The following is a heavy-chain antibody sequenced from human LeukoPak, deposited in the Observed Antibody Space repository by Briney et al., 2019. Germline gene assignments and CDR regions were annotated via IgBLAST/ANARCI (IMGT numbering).Heavy chain of an antibody. J-gene: IGHJ4*02. CDR1: GFTFSSYT. Sequence: PGGSLRLSCATSGFTFSSYTMNWVRQAPGKGLEWVSGISGSDGSTYYADSVKGRFTISRDNSKNTLYLQMNSPRVEDTAVYYCAKDPPGAGPDFDCWGQGTLVTVSS. D-gene: IGHD6-19*01. V-gene: IGHV3-23*01. CDR3: AKDPPGAGPDFDC. CDR2: ISGSDGST.